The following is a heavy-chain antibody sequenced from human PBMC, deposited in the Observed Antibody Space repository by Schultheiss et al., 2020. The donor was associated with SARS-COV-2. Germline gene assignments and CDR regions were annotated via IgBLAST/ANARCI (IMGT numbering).Heavy chain of an antibody. J-gene: IGHJ4*02. CDR2: IIPIFGTA. V-gene: IGHV1-69*06. Sequence: KISCKASGGTFSSYAISWVRQAPGQGLEWMGGIIPIFGTANYAQKFQGRVTITADKSTSTAYMELSSLRSEDTAVYYCARVGTNGDYGYWGQGTLVTVSS. CDR3: ARVGTNGDYGY. D-gene: IGHD4-17*01. CDR1: GGTFSSYA.